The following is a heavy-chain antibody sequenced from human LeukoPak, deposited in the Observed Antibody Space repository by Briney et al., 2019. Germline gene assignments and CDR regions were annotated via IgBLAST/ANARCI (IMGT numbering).Heavy chain of an antibody. CDR1: GFTFRNYG. V-gene: IGHV3-30*02. CDR2: IRFDGSNK. Sequence: GGSLRLSCAASGFTFRNYGMHWVRLAPGKGLEWVAFIRFDGSNKYYTESVKGRFTISRDNSKNTLSLQMNSLKTEDTAVYYCANGNKWLASENYYYYYMDVWGKGTTVTISS. CDR3: ANGNKWLASENYYYYYMDV. D-gene: IGHD6-19*01. J-gene: IGHJ6*03.